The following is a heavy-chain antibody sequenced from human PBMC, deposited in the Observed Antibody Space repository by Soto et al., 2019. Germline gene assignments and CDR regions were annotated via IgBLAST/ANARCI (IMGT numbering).Heavy chain of an antibody. CDR2: INPKSGGT. CDR1: GYSFTDYH. V-gene: IGHV1-2*04. J-gene: IGHJ6*02. Sequence: GASVKVSCKASGYSFTDYHIHWLRQSPGQGLEWLGRINPKSGGTSTAQKFQGWVTMTTDTSISTASMELTRLTPDDTAIYYCARGDSTDCSNGVCSFFYNHDMDVWGQGTTVTVSS. CDR3: ARGDSTDCSNGVCSFFYNHDMDV. D-gene: IGHD2-8*01.